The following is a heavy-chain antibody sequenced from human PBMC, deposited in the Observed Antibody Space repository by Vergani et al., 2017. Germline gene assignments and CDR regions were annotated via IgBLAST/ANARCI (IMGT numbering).Heavy chain of an antibody. V-gene: IGHV3-30*02. CDR2: IQFDGSNQ. Sequence: QVQLVESGGGVVQRGGSLRLSCSTSGFTLSNYDMQWIRPGPGKGLEFVAFIQFDGSNQYYADSVKGRFTLSRDFSKNTLYLQMNSLRTDDTATYYCANHFRGWGIDYWGQGTQVIVSS. D-gene: IGHD3-16*01. CDR1: GFTLSNYD. CDR3: ANHFRGWGIDY. J-gene: IGHJ4*02.